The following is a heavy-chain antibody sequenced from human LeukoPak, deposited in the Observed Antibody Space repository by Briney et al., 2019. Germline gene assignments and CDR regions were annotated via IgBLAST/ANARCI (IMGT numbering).Heavy chain of an antibody. J-gene: IGHJ6*02. D-gene: IGHD6-13*01. V-gene: IGHV4-34*01. CDR1: GGSFSGYY. CDR2: INHSGST. Sequence: SETLSLTCAVYGGSFSGYYWSWIRQPPGKGLERIGEINHSGSTNYNPSLKSRVTISVDTSKNQFSLKLSSVTAADTAVYYCARTRADYYYYGMDVWGQGTTVTVSS. CDR3: ARTRADYYYYGMDV.